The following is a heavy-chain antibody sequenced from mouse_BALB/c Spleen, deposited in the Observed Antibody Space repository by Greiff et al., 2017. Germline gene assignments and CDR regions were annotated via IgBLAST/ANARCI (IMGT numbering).Heavy chain of an antibody. D-gene: IGHD4-1*01. CDR1: GFTFSSYG. J-gene: IGHJ2*01. CDR2: ISSGGSYT. Sequence: EVKLMESGGDLVKPGGSLKLSCAASGFTFSSYGMSWVRQTPDKRLEWVATISSGGSYTYYPDSVKGRFTISRDNAKNTLYLQMSSLKSEDTAMYYCARLSTGVFDYWGQGTTLTVSS. CDR3: ARLSTGVFDY. V-gene: IGHV5-6*01.